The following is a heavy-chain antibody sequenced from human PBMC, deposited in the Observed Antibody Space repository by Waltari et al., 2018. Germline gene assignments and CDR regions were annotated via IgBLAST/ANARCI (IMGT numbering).Heavy chain of an antibody. J-gene: IGHJ4*02. D-gene: IGHD4-17*01. V-gene: IGHV1-46*01. CDR2: INPSGGST. CDR3: ARDPHAGTDGDYGWGGY. CDR1: GYTFTSYY. Sequence: VKKPGASVKVSCKASGYTFTSYYMHWVRQAPGQGLEWMGIINPSGGSTSYAQKFQGRVTMTRDTSTSTVYMELSSLRSEDTAVYYCARDPHAGTDGDYGWGGYWGQGTLVTVSS.